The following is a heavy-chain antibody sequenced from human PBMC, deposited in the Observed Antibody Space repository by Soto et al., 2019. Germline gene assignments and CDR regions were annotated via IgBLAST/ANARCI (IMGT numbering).Heavy chain of an antibody. CDR3: ARGFETTIVVLPAGASHAFDL. V-gene: IGHV1-69*01. D-gene: IGHD2-2*01. CDR1: GGTFSGFA. Sequence: QVQLVQSGAEVKKPGSSVKVACKASGGTFSGFAINWVRQAPGQGLEWMGVIIPVFETAHYAQKFQGTVTITADASTTTSYLELTSLRSDDTAVYFCARGFETTIVVLPAGASHAFDLRGQGTMVTVSS. CDR2: IIPVFETA. J-gene: IGHJ3*01.